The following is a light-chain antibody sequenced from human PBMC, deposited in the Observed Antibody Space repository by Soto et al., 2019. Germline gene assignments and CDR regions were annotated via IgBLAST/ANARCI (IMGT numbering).Light chain of an antibody. Sequence: EIVLTQSPGTLSVSPGERVTLSCRASQSVASTYLAWYQQRPGQAPRLLIYGASSRATGTPNRFSGSGSGTDFTLTISRLEPEDCAVYYCQHYGSSPRFGQGTKVDIK. V-gene: IGKV3-20*01. CDR2: GAS. CDR1: QSVASTY. CDR3: QHYGSSPR. J-gene: IGKJ1*01.